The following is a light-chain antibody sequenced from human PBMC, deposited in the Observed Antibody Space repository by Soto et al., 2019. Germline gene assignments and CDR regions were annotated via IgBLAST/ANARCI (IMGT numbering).Light chain of an antibody. V-gene: IGKV3-20*01. CDR2: GAS. Sequence: IALTQSPDTLSLSPGQIAILTCMASQNVDSSYFAWYQLKPGHAPRLLIYGASRRATGIPNRVSGCGSGRDFTLTISRLASEDLAVYFCWQCGSSPSYTFGQGTKLA. CDR1: QNVDSSY. J-gene: IGKJ2*01. CDR3: WQCGSSPSYT.